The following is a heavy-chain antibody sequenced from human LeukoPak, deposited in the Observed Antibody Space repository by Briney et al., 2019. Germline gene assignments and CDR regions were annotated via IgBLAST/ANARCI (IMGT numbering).Heavy chain of an antibody. Sequence: SETLSLTCTVSGGSISSYYWSWIRQPPGKGLEWIGYIYYSGSTNYNPSLKSRVTISVDTSKNQFSLKLSSVTAADTAVYYCARTVPPYSVEMATIEYAFDIWGQGTMVTVSS. V-gene: IGHV4-59*01. CDR3: ARTVPPYSVEMATIEYAFDI. CDR1: GGSISSYY. D-gene: IGHD5-24*01. J-gene: IGHJ3*02. CDR2: IYYSGST.